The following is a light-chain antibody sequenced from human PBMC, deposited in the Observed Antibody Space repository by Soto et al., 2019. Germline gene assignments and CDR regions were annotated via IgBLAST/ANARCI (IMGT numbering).Light chain of an antibody. Sequence: EIVLTQSPGTLSLSPGERATLSCRASQSVSSSYLAWYQQKPGQAPRLLIYGASSRAPGIPDRFSGSGSGTDFTLTISRLEPEDFAVYYCQQTGAFGQGTKVEIK. CDR2: GAS. CDR1: QSVSSSY. J-gene: IGKJ1*01. V-gene: IGKV3-20*01. CDR3: QQTGA.